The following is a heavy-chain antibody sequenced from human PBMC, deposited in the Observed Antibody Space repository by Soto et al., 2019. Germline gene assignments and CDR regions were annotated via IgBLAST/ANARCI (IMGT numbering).Heavy chain of an antibody. CDR2: IKSKTDGERT. CDR3: ITDYVRVDRDFWRGFFVH. V-gene: IGHV3-15*01. Sequence: EVHLVESGGGLVEPGGSLRLSCAASGFSFSTAWMSWVRQAPGKGLEWVGRIKSKTDGERTDYAAPVKGRFTISRDDSKSTEYLQMNSLEPEDTAIYYCITDYVRVDRDFWRGFFVHWGQGTLVTVSS. J-gene: IGHJ4*02. CDR1: GFSFSTAW. D-gene: IGHD3-3*01.